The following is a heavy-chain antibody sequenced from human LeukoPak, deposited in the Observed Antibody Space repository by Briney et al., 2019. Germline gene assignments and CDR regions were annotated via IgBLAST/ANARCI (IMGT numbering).Heavy chain of an antibody. Sequence: ASVKVSCKASGYTFTGYYMHWVRQAPGQGLEWMGWINPNSGGTNYAQKFQGRVTMTRDTSISTAYMEPSRLRSDDTAVYYCARAVAGTPDAFDIWGQGTMVTVSS. J-gene: IGHJ3*02. CDR3: ARAVAGTPDAFDI. CDR1: GYTFTGYY. D-gene: IGHD6-19*01. V-gene: IGHV1-2*02. CDR2: INPNSGGT.